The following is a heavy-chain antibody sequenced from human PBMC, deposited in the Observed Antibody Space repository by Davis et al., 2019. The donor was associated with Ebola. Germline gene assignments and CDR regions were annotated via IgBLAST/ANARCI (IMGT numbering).Heavy chain of an antibody. CDR2: VHGGNGNT. CDR1: GFTLANYA. V-gene: IGHV1-3*01. CDR3: ARDRGGDYSFDY. J-gene: IGHJ4*02. D-gene: IGHD3-10*01. Sequence: AASVKVSCKASGFTLANYAIHWVRQAPGQRLEWMGWVHGGNGNTKYSQKFQGRVTITRDTSASTAYMELSSLRSEDMSVYYCARDRGGDYSFDYWGQGTLVTVSS.